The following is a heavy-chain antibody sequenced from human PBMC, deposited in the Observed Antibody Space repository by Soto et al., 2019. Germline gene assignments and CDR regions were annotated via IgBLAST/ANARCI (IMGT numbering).Heavy chain of an antibody. V-gene: IGHV6-1*01. J-gene: IGHJ4*02. D-gene: IGHD6-13*01. CDR2: TYYRSKWYN. CDR1: GDSVSSNSAA. CDR3: ARDRWYSSDWYSSSAFDY. Sequence: PSQTLSLTCAISGDSVSSNSAAWNWIRQSPSRGLEWLGRTYYRSKWYNAYAVSVKSRITINSDTSRNRFSLQLNSVTPEDTAVYYCARDRWYSSDWYSSSAFDYWGQGTLVTVSS.